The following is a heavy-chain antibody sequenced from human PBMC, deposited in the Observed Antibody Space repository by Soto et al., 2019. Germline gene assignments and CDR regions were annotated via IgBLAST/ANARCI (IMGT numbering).Heavy chain of an antibody. Sequence: QVRLQESGPGLVEPSGTLSLTCAVSGDSVSSSSCWSWVCQAPGKRLGWVGEIYHSGTFSYNPSLPSRVSVSVDKSRNQLSLNLKSVTAAVTAVYYCVRSVPAATWQYSGMDVWGQGTTVTVSS. J-gene: IGHJ6*02. D-gene: IGHD2-2*01. CDR1: GDSVSSSSC. V-gene: IGHV4-4*02. CDR3: VRSVPAATWQYSGMDV. CDR2: IYHSGTF.